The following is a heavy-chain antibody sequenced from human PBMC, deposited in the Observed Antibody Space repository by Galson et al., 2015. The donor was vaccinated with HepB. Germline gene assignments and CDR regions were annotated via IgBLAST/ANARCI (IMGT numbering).Heavy chain of an antibody. Sequence: SLRLSCAASGFTFDDYAMHWVRQAPGKGLEWVSRIRWNSGSIGYADSVKGRFTISRDNAKNSLYLQMNSLRAEATALYYCAKARGYRSGGSCYHYGTDGWGPGTTVTASS. CDR2: IRWNSGSI. CDR1: GFTFDDYA. V-gene: IGHV3-9*01. J-gene: IGHJ6*02. CDR3: AKARGYRSGGSCYHYGTDG. D-gene: IGHD2-15*01.